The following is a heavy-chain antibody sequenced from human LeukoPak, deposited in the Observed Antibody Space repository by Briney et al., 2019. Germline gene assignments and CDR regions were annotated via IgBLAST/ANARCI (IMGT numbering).Heavy chain of an antibody. J-gene: IGHJ4*02. CDR1: GGPFRVTY. CDR2: INHIEST. Sequence: SETLSLTAAFLGGPFRVTYGGWFPNPPGKGLNGIGKINHIESTTYNPSLKSRVTISVDTSKNQFSLKLSSVTAADTAVYYCARTFRRGYSGYDSRSVSKLLGGYFDYWGQGTLVTVSS. V-gene: IGHV4-34*01. CDR3: ARTFRRGYSGYDSRSVSKLLGGYFDY. D-gene: IGHD5-12*01.